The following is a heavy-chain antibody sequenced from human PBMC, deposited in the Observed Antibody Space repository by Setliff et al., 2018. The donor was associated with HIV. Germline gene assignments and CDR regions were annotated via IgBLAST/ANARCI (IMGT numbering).Heavy chain of an antibody. CDR1: GGSISTNSYY. CDR2: VHNSGGT. V-gene: IGHV4-39*01. CDR3: GKDMGNWRGVDY. J-gene: IGHJ4*02. Sequence: SETLSLTCTVSGGSISTNSYYWGWIRQSPGKGLEWVGNVHNSGGTNYNPSLKSRVSISVDTSKNQFSLNVNSVTAPDTALYYCGKDMGNWRGVDYWGQGTLVTVSS. D-gene: IGHD1-20*01.